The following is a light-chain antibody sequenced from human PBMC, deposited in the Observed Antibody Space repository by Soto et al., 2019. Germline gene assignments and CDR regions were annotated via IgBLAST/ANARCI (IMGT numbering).Light chain of an antibody. Sequence: QSVLTQPPSVSGSPGQSVTISCTGTSSDVGSYNRVSWYQQPPGTAPKLMIYEVSNRPSGVPDRFSGSKSGNTASLTISGLQAEDEADYHCTSYTTSFPFYVFGTATMIPV. CDR2: EVS. CDR3: TSYTTSFPFYV. J-gene: IGLJ1*01. CDR1: SSDVGSYNR. V-gene: IGLV2-18*02.